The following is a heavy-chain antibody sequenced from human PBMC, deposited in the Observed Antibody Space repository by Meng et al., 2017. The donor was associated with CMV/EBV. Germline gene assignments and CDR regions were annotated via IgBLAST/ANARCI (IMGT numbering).Heavy chain of an antibody. J-gene: IGHJ4*02. CDR2: INPNSGGT. CDR1: GYTFTGYY. CDR3: ARDEARYYDFWSGPN. V-gene: IGHV1-2*02. D-gene: IGHD3-3*01. Sequence: ASVKVSCKASGYTFTGYYMHWVRQAPGQGLEWMGWINPNSGGTNYAQKFQGRVTMTRDTSTSTVYMELSSLRSEDTAVYYCARDEARYYDFWSGPNWGQGTLVTVSS.